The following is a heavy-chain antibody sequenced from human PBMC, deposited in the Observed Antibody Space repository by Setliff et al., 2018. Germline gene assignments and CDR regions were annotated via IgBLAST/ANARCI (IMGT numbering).Heavy chain of an antibody. CDR1: GFTFSSLW. V-gene: IGHV3-7*01. Sequence: VGSLRLSCAASGFTFSSLWMAWVRQAPGKGLEWVANINQGGGDQFYVDSVRGRFIISRDNAKNSLYLHMNSLRADDTAVYYCSRDVYDFRTGQADPWGQGTLVTVSS. CDR2: INQGGGDQ. J-gene: IGHJ5*02. D-gene: IGHD3-3*01. CDR3: SRDVYDFRTGQADP.